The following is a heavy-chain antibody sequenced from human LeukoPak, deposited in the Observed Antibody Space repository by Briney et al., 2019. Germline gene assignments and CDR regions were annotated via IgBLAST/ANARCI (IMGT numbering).Heavy chain of an antibody. Sequence: GGSLRLSCAASGFTFSSYGMHWVRQAPGKGLEWVSVIYSGGGTNSADSVKGRFTISRDNSKNTLYLQMNSLRAEDTAVYYCARVYSLMDRAEYYFDSWGQGTLVTVSS. D-gene: IGHD2-21*01. V-gene: IGHV3-NL1*01. J-gene: IGHJ4*02. CDR2: IYSGGGT. CDR1: GFTFSSYG. CDR3: ARVYSLMDRAEYYFDS.